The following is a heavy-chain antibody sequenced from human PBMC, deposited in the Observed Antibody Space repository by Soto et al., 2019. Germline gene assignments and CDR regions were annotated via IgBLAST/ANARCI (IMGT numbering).Heavy chain of an antibody. CDR2: IYYSGST. V-gene: IGHV4-39*01. Sequence: QLQLQESGPGLVKPSETLSLTCTVSGGSISSSSYYWGWIRQPPGKGLEWIGSIYYSGSTYYNPSLKSRVTLSVDTSKNQFSLKRSSVTAADTAVYYCARRGDVRDYWGQGTLVTVSS. J-gene: IGHJ4*02. D-gene: IGHD3-16*01. CDR3: ARRGDVRDY. CDR1: GGSISSSSYY.